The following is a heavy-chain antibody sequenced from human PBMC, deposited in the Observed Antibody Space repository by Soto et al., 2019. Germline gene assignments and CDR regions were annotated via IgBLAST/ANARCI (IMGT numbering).Heavy chain of an antibody. CDR2: MNPNSGNT. Sequence: GASVKVSCKTSVYTFTSYDINWVRQATGQGLEWMGWMNPNSGNTGYAQKFQGRVTMTRNTSISTAYMELSSLRSDDTTVYYCAREVTTIVDNWGQGTLVTVSS. CDR3: AREVTTIVDN. CDR1: VYTFTSYD. J-gene: IGHJ4*02. V-gene: IGHV1-8*01. D-gene: IGHD3-22*01.